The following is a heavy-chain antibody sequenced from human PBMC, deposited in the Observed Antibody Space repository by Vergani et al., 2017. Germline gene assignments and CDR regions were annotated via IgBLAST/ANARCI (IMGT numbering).Heavy chain of an antibody. J-gene: IGHJ5*02. CDR3: ATLRYCSSTSCYTNYNWFDP. Sequence: EVQLVQSGAEVKKPGESLRISCKGSGYSFTSYWISWVRQMPGKGLEWMGRIDPSDSYTNYSPSFQGHVTISADKSISTAYLPWSSLKASDTAMYYCATLRYCSSTSCYTNYNWFDPWGQGTLVTVSS. CDR1: GYSFTSYW. V-gene: IGHV5-10-1*03. D-gene: IGHD2-2*02. CDR2: IDPSDSYT.